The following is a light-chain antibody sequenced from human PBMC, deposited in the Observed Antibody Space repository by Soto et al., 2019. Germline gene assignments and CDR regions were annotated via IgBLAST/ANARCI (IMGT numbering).Light chain of an antibody. CDR1: KLGDKY. CDR3: QAWDSSTARYV. Sequence: SYELTQPPSVSVSPGQTASITCSGGKLGDKYACWYQQKPGQSPVLVIYQDSKRPSGIPERFSGSNSGNTATLTISGTQAMDEADYYCQAWDSSTARYVFGTGTKVTVL. CDR2: QDS. V-gene: IGLV3-1*01. J-gene: IGLJ1*01.